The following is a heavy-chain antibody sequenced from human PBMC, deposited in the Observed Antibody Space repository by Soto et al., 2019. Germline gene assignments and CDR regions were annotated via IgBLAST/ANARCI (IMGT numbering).Heavy chain of an antibody. CDR2: INAGNGNT. Sequence: ASVKVSCKASGYTFTNYGIHWVRQAPGQRLEWMGWINAGNGNTKYSQNFQGRVTITRDTSAGTAYMELSSLRSEDTAVFYCARSGYSSGWYHWYFDLWGRGTLVTVSS. D-gene: IGHD6-19*01. J-gene: IGHJ2*01. CDR1: GYTFTNYG. V-gene: IGHV1-3*01. CDR3: ARSGYSSGWYHWYFDL.